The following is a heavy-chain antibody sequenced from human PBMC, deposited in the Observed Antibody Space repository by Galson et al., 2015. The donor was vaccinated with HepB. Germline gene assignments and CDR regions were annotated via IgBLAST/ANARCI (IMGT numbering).Heavy chain of an antibody. J-gene: IGHJ4*02. CDR2: ISYDGSNK. CDR3: ARGGDDILTGYYRVEGFGINGFDY. Sequence: SLRLSCAASGFTFSSYAMHWVRQAPGKGLEWVAVISYDGSNKYYADSVKGRFTISRDNSKNTLYLQMNSLRAEDTAVYYCARGGDDILTGYYRVEGFGINGFDYWGQGTLVTVSS. CDR1: GFTFSSYA. D-gene: IGHD3-9*01. V-gene: IGHV3-30*04.